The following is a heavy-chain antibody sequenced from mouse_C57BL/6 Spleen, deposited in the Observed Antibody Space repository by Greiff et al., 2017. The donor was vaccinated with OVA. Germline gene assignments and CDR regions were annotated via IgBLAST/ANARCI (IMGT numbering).Heavy chain of an antibody. CDR1: GFSFTSYG. J-gene: IGHJ1*03. CDR3: AKPDNYERYFDV. D-gene: IGHD1-3*01. CDR2: IWGDGST. V-gene: IGHV2-3*01. Sequence: VKLVESGPGLVAPSQTLSITCTVSGFSFTSYGVSWVRQRPGKGLEWLGVIWGDGSTNYHSALISRLSISKDNATSQVFFKLNSRQTDDTATYYCAKPDNYERYFDVWGTGTTVTVSS.